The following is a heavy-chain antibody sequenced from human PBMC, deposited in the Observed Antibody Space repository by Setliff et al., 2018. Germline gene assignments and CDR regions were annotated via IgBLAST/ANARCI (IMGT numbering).Heavy chain of an antibody. D-gene: IGHD3-9*01. J-gene: IGHJ3*01. V-gene: IGHV1-2*02. CDR2: INPNSGGR. CDR3: AGPFDVGPYPRPIDGLDL. CDR1: GYPFVGYF. Sequence: ASVKVSCKTSGYPFVGYFIYWMRQAPGQGLEWMGWINPNSGGREYAEAFQGRVTLTGDTSIRTAFMELSGLTTDDTAVYYCAGPFDVGPYPRPIDGLDLWGQGTRVTVSS.